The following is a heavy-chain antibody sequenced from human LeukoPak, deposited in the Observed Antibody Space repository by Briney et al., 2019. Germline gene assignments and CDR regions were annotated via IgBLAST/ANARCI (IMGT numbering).Heavy chain of an antibody. CDR1: GFTFSSYC. CDR3: AKGEQYSSAWYHSSGDY. J-gene: IGHJ4*02. Sequence: GGSLRLSCAASGFTFSSYCMHWIRQAPGKGLEWMAFISYDGSNQYYADSVKGRFSISRDNAKNTVYLQMNSLGAEDTAVYYCAKGEQYSSAWYHSSGDYWGQGTLVTVSS. V-gene: IGHV3-30*18. CDR2: ISYDGSNQ. D-gene: IGHD6-19*01.